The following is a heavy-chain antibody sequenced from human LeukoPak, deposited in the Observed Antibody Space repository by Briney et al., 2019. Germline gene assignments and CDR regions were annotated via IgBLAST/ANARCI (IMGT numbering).Heavy chain of an antibody. V-gene: IGHV4-59*01. CDR3: ARASSGWYDY. CDR2: IYYSGST. J-gene: IGHJ4*02. CDR1: GGSISRYY. Sequence: PSETLSLTCTVSGGSISRYYWSWIRQPPGKGLEWIGYIYYSGSTNYNPSLKSRVTISVDTSKNQFSLKLSSVTAADTAVYYCARASSGWYDYWGQGTLVTVSS. D-gene: IGHD6-19*01.